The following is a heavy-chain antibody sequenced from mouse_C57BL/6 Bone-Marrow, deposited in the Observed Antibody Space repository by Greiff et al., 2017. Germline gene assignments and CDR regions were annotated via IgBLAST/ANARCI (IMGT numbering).Heavy chain of an antibody. CDR2: INPNHGGT. J-gene: IGHJ2*01. D-gene: IGHD1-1*01. Sequence: VQLQQSGPELVKPGASVKISCKASGYTFTDYYMHWVKQSHGKSLEWIGVINPNHGGTSYNQKLKGKATLTVDKSSSTAYMELRSLTSEDSAVYYCAREYYGSSWYFDYWGQGTMLTVSA. V-gene: IGHV1-26*01. CDR3: AREYYGSSWYFDY. CDR1: GYTFTDYY.